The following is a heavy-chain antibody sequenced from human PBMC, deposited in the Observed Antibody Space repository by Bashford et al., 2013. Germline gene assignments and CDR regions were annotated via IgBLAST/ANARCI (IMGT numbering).Heavy chain of an antibody. CDR3: ARPSRSITSIFEA. CDR2: SIIVGAP. V-gene: IGHV4-4*02. Sequence: SETLSLTCAVSGGSISSSNWWSLGPPAPGKGAGVGLGKSIIVGAPTTTRPSRVESPYQVDKSKNQFSLYLQLNSLRAEDTAVYYCARPSRSITSIFEAWAQGTPGHPSPQ. D-gene: IGHD2-2*01. J-gene: IGHJ5*02. CDR1: GGSISSSNW.